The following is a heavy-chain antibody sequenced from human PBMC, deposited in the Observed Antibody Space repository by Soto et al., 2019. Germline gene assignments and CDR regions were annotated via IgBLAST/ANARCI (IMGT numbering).Heavy chain of an antibody. D-gene: IGHD6-13*01. V-gene: IGHV3-30*18. CDR3: AKEYGSTWIDH. J-gene: IGHJ4*02. CDR2: MSYDGTKE. Sequence: QVELVESGGGVVQPGRSLRLSCAASGFTFSTYGMHCVRQAPGKGLEWVAAMSYDGTKEYYVDSVQGRFTISRDNSRNTLFLQLNSLRAEDTAVYYFAKEYGSTWIDHWGQGTLVTVSS. CDR1: GFTFSTYG.